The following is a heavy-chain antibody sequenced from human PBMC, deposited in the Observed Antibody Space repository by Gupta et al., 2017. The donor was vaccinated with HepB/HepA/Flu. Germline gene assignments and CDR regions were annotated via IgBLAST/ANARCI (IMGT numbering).Heavy chain of an antibody. CDR3: ANPRDGYIGY. J-gene: IGHJ4*02. Sequence: QVQLVESGGGVVQPGRSLRLSCAASGFTFSSYGMHWVRQAPGKGLEWVAVISYDGSNKYYADSVKGRFTISRDNSKNTLYLQMNSLRAEDTAVYYCANPRDGYIGYWGQGTLVTVAS. V-gene: IGHV3-30*18. CDR1: GFTFSSYG. CDR2: ISYDGSNK. D-gene: IGHD5-24*01.